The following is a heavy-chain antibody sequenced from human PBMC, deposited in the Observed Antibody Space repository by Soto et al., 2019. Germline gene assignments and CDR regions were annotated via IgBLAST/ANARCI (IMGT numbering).Heavy chain of an antibody. J-gene: IGHJ6*03. Sequence: GGSLRLSCAASGFTFSSYSMNWVRQAPGKGLEWVSSISSSSSYIYYADSVKGRFTISRDNAKNSLYLQMNSLRAEDTAVYYCARGTGAFSLNYYYMDVWGKGTTVTVSS. V-gene: IGHV3-21*01. D-gene: IGHD7-27*01. CDR1: GFTFSSYS. CDR2: ISSSSSYI. CDR3: ARGTGAFSLNYYYMDV.